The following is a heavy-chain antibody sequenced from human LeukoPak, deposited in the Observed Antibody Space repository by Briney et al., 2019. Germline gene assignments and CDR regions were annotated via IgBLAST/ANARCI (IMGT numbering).Heavy chain of an antibody. CDR2: TNPNSGGT. CDR3: ASFSAAAGTSYFDY. D-gene: IGHD6-13*01. CDR1: GYTFTGYY. Sequence: ASVKVSCKASGYTFTGYYMHWVRQAPGQGLEWMGWTNPNSGGTNYAQKFQGRVTMTRDTPISTAYMELSRLRSDDTAVYYCASFSAAAGTSYFDYWGQGTLVTVSS. J-gene: IGHJ4*02. V-gene: IGHV1-2*02.